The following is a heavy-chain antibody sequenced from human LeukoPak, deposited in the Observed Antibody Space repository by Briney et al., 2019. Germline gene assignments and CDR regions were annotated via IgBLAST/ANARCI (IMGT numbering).Heavy chain of an antibody. CDR3: AHRGAPGYSSEFNWFDP. Sequence: SGPTLVNPTQTLTLTCAFSGFSLSTSGVGVGWIRQPPRKALEWLALIYWDDDKRYSPSLKSRLTITKDTSKNQVVLTMTNMDPVDTATYYCAHRGAPGYSSEFNWFDPWGQGTLVTVSS. J-gene: IGHJ5*02. CDR2: IYWDDDK. D-gene: IGHD6-19*01. CDR1: GFSLSTSGVG. V-gene: IGHV2-5*02.